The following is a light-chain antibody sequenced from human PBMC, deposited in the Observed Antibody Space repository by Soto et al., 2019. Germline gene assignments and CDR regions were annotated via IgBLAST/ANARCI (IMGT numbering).Light chain of an antibody. CDR1: SSNIGAGYD. CDR3: QAYDNSLGVFVL. V-gene: IGLV1-40*01. Sequence: QSVLTQPPSVSGAPGQTVTISCSGSSSNIGAGYDVHWYQQHPGTVPKLVIYDTFNRPSGVPDRFSGSKSGTSASLAITGLQAEDEADYYCQAYDNSLGVFVLFGGGTKVTVL. CDR2: DTF. J-gene: IGLJ3*02.